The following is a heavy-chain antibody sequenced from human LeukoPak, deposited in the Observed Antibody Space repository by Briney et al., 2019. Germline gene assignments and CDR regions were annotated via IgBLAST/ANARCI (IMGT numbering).Heavy chain of an antibody. Sequence: GGSLRLSCAASGFTFSSYWMSWVRQAPGKGLEWVANIKQDGSEKYYVDSVKGRFTISRDNAKNSLYLQMNSLRAEDTAVYYCARDKSSSWGPNDAFDIWGQGTMVTVSS. J-gene: IGHJ3*02. CDR1: GFTFSSYW. D-gene: IGHD6-13*01. CDR2: IKQDGSEK. CDR3: ARDKSSSWGPNDAFDI. V-gene: IGHV3-7*01.